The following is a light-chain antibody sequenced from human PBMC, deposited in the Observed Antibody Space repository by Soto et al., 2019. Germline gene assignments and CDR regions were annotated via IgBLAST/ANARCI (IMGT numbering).Light chain of an antibody. CDR2: DAS. CDR3: QQRSNWLT. Sequence: EIVLTQSPATLSLSPGERATLSCRASQSVSSYLAWYQQKPGQAPSLLIYDASSRATGIPARFSGSGSGTDFTLNISRLEYYAFVVCYCQQRSNWLTFGGGTKVEIK. CDR1: QSVSSY. J-gene: IGKJ4*01. V-gene: IGKV3-11*01.